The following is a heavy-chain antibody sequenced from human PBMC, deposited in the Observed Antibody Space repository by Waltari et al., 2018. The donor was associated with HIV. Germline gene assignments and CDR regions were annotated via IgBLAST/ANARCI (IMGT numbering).Heavy chain of an antibody. J-gene: IGHJ2*01. D-gene: IGHD3-10*01. CDR2: VYTSGST. Sequence: QVQLQESGPGLAKPSQTLSLPCTVSSGSITSGNYYWSWIRQPAGKGLEWIGRVYTSGSTNYNPSLKNRVTISIDTSRNQFSLRLSSVAAADTAVYYCARALDYYESGSFPLWFFDVWGRGTLVTVSS. V-gene: IGHV4-61*02. CDR1: SGSITSGNYY. CDR3: ARALDYYESGSFPLWFFDV.